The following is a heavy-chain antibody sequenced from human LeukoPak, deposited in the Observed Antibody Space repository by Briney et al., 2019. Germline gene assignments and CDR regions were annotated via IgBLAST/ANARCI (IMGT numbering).Heavy chain of an antibody. CDR3: ARGSSWLDY. D-gene: IGHD6-13*01. Sequence: GGSLRLSCAASGFTFNTYSMNWVRQAPGKGLEWVSFISRVISTVYYADSVKGRFTISRDNAKNSMYLQMNSLRVEDTAVYYCARGSSWLDYWGQGIPVTVSS. V-gene: IGHV3-48*01. CDR2: ISRVISTV. CDR1: GFTFNTYS. J-gene: IGHJ4*02.